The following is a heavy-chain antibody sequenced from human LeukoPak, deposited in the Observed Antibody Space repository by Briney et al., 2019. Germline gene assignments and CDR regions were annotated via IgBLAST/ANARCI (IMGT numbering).Heavy chain of an antibody. CDR1: GLPFSSYA. V-gene: IGHV3-23*01. J-gene: IGHJ4*02. CDR2: ISGSGGST. Sequence: GSLRLSCAASGLPFSSYAMSWVRQAPGKGLEWVSAISGSGGSTYYADLVKGRFPTSRDNSKNTWYLQMNSLRPEDTAVYYCAKAAGGYWGQETLVTVAS. D-gene: IGHD3-10*01. CDR3: AKAAGGY.